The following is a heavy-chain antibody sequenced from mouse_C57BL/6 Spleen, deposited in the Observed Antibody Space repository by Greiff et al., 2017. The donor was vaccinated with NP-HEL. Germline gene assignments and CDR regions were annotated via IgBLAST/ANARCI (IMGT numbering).Heavy chain of an antibody. Sequence: QVQLKESGPGLVAPSQSLSITCTASGFSFTSSGVSWVRQPPGKGLEWLGVIWGDGGTNYHSAPISSLSTRKDNSKSQVIIKLNNLQTDDTATYSCAKGDQYYGSLAWFAYWGQGTLVTVSA. V-gene: IGHV2-3*01. CDR1: GFSFTSSG. D-gene: IGHD1-1*01. CDR3: AKGDQYYGSLAWFAY. CDR2: IWGDGGT. J-gene: IGHJ3*01.